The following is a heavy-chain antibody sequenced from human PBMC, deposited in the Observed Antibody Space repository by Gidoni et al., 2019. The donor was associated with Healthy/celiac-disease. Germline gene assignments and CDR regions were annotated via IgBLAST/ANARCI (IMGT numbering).Heavy chain of an antibody. Sequence: EVQLVESGGGLVQPGGSLRLSCAASGFTFSSYSMNWVRQAPGKGLEWVSYISSSSSTIYYADSVKGRFTISRDNAKNSLYLQMNSLRAEDTAVYYCARPWGDNPDYWGQRTLVTVSS. J-gene: IGHJ4*02. CDR2: ISSSSSTI. CDR3: ARPWGDNPDY. D-gene: IGHD3-16*01. V-gene: IGHV3-48*01. CDR1: GFTFSSYS.